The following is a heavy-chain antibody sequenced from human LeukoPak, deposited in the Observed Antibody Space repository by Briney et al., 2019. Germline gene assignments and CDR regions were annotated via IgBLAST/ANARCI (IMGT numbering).Heavy chain of an antibody. Sequence: PGGSLRLSCAASGFTFSTYWMTWVRQAPGKGLKWVANIKEDGSEKYYVDSVKGRFTISRDNAKNSLYLQMSGLRAEDTAVYYCARRKAPWFGEFDYWGQGTLVTVSS. V-gene: IGHV3-7*01. CDR1: GFTFSTYW. CDR2: IKEDGSEK. D-gene: IGHD3-10*01. CDR3: ARRKAPWFGEFDY. J-gene: IGHJ4*02.